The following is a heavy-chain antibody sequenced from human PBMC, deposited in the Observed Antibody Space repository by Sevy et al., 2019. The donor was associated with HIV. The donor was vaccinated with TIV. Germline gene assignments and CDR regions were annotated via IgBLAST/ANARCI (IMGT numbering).Heavy chain of an antibody. Sequence: GESLKISCAASGFTFSSYGMHWVRQAPGKGLEWVAFIRYDGSNKYYADSVKGRFTISRDNSKNTLYLQMNSLRAEDTAVYYCAKVGSSWSGNYFDYWGQGTLVTVSS. CDR1: GFTFSSYG. J-gene: IGHJ4*02. D-gene: IGHD6-13*01. CDR2: IRYDGSNK. V-gene: IGHV3-30*02. CDR3: AKVGSSWSGNYFDY.